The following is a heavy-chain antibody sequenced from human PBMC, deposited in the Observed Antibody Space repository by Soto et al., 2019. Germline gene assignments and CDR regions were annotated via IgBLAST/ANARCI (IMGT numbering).Heavy chain of an antibody. J-gene: IGHJ5*02. D-gene: IGHD3-3*01. CDR2: ISGSGGST. Sequence: EVQLLESGGGLVQPGGSLRLSCAASGFTFSSYAMSWVRQAPGKGLEWVSAISGSGGSTYYADSVKGRFTISRDNSKNXLXXQMNSLRAEDTAVYYCAKDPRITIFGVVTTNWFDPWGQGTLVTVSS. CDR3: AKDPRITIFGVVTTNWFDP. CDR1: GFTFSSYA. V-gene: IGHV3-23*01.